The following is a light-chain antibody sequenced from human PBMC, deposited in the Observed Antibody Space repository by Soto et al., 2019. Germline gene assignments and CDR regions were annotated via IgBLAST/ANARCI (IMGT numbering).Light chain of an antibody. CDR3: QQFGTSPLYT. V-gene: IGKV3-20*01. Sequence: ESVLTQSQGTLSLSPGERFTLSCRASQTFGSTYLAWYQQRPGQSPRLLIYGASRRASGIPDRFRGSGSGTDFTLTISRLEPEDFAVYHCQQFGTSPLYTFGQGTKLEIK. CDR1: QTFGSTY. CDR2: GAS. J-gene: IGKJ2*01.